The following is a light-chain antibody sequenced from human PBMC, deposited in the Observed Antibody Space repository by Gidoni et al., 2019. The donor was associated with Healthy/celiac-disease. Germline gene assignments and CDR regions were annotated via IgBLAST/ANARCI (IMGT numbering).Light chain of an antibody. J-gene: IGKJ1*01. Sequence: IPMTQSPSTLSASVGDRVTITCRASQSISSWLSWYQQKPGKAPKLLIYKGSSLEGGVPTRFSGSGSGKEFTLTISRLQPDDFATYYCQQYKSYLWTFGQGTKVEIK. CDR3: QQYKSYLWT. V-gene: IGKV1-5*03. CDR1: QSISSW. CDR2: KGS.